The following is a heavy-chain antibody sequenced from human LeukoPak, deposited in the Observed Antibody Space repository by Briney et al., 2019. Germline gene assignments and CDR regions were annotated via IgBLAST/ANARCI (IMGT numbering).Heavy chain of an antibody. CDR2: INHSGST. CDR1: GGSFSGYY. CDR3: ARGFMADLGYCSGGSCRPYDY. J-gene: IGHJ4*02. D-gene: IGHD2-15*01. Sequence: SETLSLTCAVYGGSFSGYYWSWIRQPPGKGLEWIGEINHSGSTNYNPSLKSRVTISVDTSKNQFPLKLSSVTAADTAVYYCARGFMADLGYCSGGSCRPYDYWGQGTLVTVSS. V-gene: IGHV4-34*01.